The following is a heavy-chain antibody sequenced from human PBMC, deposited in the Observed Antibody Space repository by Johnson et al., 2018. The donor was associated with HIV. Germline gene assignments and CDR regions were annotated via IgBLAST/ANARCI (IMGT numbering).Heavy chain of an antibody. CDR1: GFTVSSNY. D-gene: IGHD5-18*01. J-gene: IGHJ3*02. CDR2: IYSGGST. V-gene: IGHV3-66*02. Sequence: VQLVESGGGLVQPGGSLRLSCAASGFTVSSNYMSWVRQAPGKGLEWVSVIYSGGSTYYADSVKGRFTISRDNSKNTLYLQMNSLRAEDTAVYYCAREDTAVEVDIWGQGTMVTVSS. CDR3: AREDTAVEVDI.